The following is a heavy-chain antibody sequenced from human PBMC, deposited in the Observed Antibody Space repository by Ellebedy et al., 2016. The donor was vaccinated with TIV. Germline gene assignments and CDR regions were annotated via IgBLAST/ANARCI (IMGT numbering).Heavy chain of an antibody. J-gene: IGHJ4*02. CDR2: ISHTGSRT. CDR3: AKDSGKYGWNSEY. V-gene: IGHV3-23*01. CDR1: GFTFSSFA. D-gene: IGHD3-10*01. Sequence: PGGSLRLSCAASGFTFSSFAMSWVRKAPGKGLEWVSTISHTGSRTYYANSVEGRFIISRDNSKRTLYLQMNSLRAEDTAVYYCAKDSGKYGWNSEYWGQGTQVTVSS.